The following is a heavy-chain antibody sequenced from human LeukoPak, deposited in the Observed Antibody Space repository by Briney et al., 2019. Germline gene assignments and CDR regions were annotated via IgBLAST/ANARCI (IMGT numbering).Heavy chain of an antibody. CDR2: INSDGSST. CDR3: ARDQDGMGTTMDL. D-gene: IGHD1-1*01. V-gene: IGHV3-74*01. J-gene: IGHJ4*02. CDR1: GFSFSRYW. Sequence: GGSLRLSCAASGFSFSRYWMHWVRQAPGGGLMWVSRINSDGSSTWYADSVKGRFTISRDNARNTLSLQMSSLGVEDTALYYCARDQDGMGTTMDLWGQGTQVIVSS.